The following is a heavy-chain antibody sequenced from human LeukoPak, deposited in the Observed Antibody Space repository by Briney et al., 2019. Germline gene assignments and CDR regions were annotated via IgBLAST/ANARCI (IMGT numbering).Heavy chain of an antibody. V-gene: IGHV1-3*01. J-gene: IGHJ5*02. CDR1: GYTFTSYA. CDR2: INAGNGNT. CDR3: ARDNEQWLIYTWFDP. D-gene: IGHD6-19*01. Sequence: ASVKVSCKASGYTFTSYAMHWVRQSPGQRLEWMGWINAGNGNTKYSQKFQGRVTITRDTSASTAYMELSSLRSEDTAVYYCARDNEQWLIYTWFDPWGQGTLVTVSS.